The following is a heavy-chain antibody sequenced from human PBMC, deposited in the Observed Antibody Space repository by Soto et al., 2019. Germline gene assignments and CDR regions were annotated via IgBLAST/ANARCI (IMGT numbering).Heavy chain of an antibody. D-gene: IGHD2-15*01. Sequence: PGGSLRLSCAASGFTFSSYSMNWVRQAPGKGLEWVSSISSSSSYIYYADSVKGRFTISRDNAKNSLYLQMNSLRAEDTAVYYCALSTLDIVVVGGAFDIWGQGTMVTVSS. CDR1: GFTFSSYS. CDR3: ALSTLDIVVVGGAFDI. CDR2: ISSSSSYI. J-gene: IGHJ3*02. V-gene: IGHV3-21*01.